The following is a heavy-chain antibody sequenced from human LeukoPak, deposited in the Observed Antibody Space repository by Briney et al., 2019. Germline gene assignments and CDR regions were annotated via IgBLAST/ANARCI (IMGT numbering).Heavy chain of an antibody. CDR2: ITSGGSYI. J-gene: IGHJ4*02. Sequence: GGSLRLSCAASGFTFSSYTMNWVRQAPGKGLEWVSSITSGGSYIYYADSVMGRFTISRDNTNNSLYLQMNSLRAEDTAVYYCARHVVAVGFDYWGQGTLVTVSS. CDR3: ARHVVAVGFDY. V-gene: IGHV3-21*01. CDR1: GFTFSSYT. D-gene: IGHD3-22*01.